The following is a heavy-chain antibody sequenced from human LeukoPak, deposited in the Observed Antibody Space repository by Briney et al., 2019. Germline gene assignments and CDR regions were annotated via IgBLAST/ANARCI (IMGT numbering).Heavy chain of an antibody. Sequence: GASVKVSCKASGYTFTSYGISWVRQAPGQGLEWMGWISAYNGNTNYAQKLQGRVTMTTDTSTSTAYMELRSLRSDDTAVYYCARALSVVVTAPFDYWGQGTLVTVSS. CDR3: ARALSVVVTAPFDY. D-gene: IGHD2-21*02. J-gene: IGHJ4*02. V-gene: IGHV1-18*01. CDR1: GYTFTSYG. CDR2: ISAYNGNT.